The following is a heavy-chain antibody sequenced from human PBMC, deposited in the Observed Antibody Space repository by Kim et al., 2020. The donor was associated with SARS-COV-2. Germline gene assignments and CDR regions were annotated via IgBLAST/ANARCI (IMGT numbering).Heavy chain of an antibody. CDR2: IIPILGIA. Sequence: SVKVSCKASGGTFSSYAISWVRQAPGQGLEWMGRIIPILGIANYAQKFQGRVTITADKSTSTAYMELSSLRSEDTAVYYCARDQGELRYFDWRGAFDIWGQGTMVTVSS. D-gene: IGHD3-9*01. CDR1: GGTFSSYA. V-gene: IGHV1-69*04. J-gene: IGHJ3*02. CDR3: ARDQGELRYFDWRGAFDI.